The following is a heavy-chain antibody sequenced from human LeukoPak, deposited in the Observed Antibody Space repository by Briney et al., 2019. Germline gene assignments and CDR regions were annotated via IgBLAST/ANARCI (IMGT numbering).Heavy chain of an antibody. CDR1: GGSFSGYY. CDR2: INHSGST. CDR3: ASVIIAARHFDY. Sequence: SETLSLTCAVYGGSFSGYYWSWIRQPPGKGLEWIGEINHSGSTNYNPSLKSRVTIPVDTSKNQFSLKLSSVTAADTAVYYCASVIIAARHFDYWGQGTLVTVSS. D-gene: IGHD6-6*01. J-gene: IGHJ4*02. V-gene: IGHV4-34*01.